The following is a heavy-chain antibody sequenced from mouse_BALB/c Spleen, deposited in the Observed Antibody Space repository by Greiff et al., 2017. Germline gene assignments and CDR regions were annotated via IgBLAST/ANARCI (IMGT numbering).Heavy chain of an antibody. CDR3: TSGYYGGFAY. CDR1: GYTFTSYW. D-gene: IGHD2-3*01. J-gene: IGHJ3*01. V-gene: IGHV1S127*01. CDR2: IDPSDSYT. Sequence: QVQLQQSGAELVKPGASVKMSCKASGYTFTSYWMHWVKQRPGQGLEWIGTIDPSDSYTSYNQKFKGKATLTVDTSSSTAYMQLSSLTSEDSAVYYCTSGYYGGFAYWGQGTLVTVSA.